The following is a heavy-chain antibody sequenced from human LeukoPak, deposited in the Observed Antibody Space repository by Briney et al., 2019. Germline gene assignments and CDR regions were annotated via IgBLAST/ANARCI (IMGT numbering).Heavy chain of an antibody. CDR1: GFTFEDYA. D-gene: IGHD2-8*01. V-gene: IGHV3-9*01. Sequence: GRSLRLSCAASGFTFEDYAMHWVRQAPGKGLEWVSGISWNSGSIGYADSVKGRFTISRDNAKNSLYLQMNSLRAEDTALYYRAKGLLMVHATPFGYWGQGTLVTVSS. CDR3: AKGLLMVHATPFGY. CDR2: ISWNSGSI. J-gene: IGHJ4*02.